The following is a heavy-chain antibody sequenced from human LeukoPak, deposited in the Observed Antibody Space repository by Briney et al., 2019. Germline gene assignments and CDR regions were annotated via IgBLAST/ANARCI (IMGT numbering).Heavy chain of an antibody. Sequence: GASVKVSCKVSGYTLTELSMHWVRQAPGKGLEWMGGFDPEDGETIYAQKFQGRVTMTEDTSTDTAYMELSSLRSEDTAVYYCATVGITMVRGVENYFAYWGQGTLVTVSS. CDR3: ATVGITMVRGVENYFAY. D-gene: IGHD3-10*01. CDR2: FDPEDGET. V-gene: IGHV1-24*01. CDR1: GYTLTELS. J-gene: IGHJ4*02.